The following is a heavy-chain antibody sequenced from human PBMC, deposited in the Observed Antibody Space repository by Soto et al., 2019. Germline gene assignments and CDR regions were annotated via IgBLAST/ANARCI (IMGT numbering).Heavy chain of an antibody. Sequence: SETLSLTCTVSGGSISSSSDYWGWIRQPPGKGLEWIGSIYYSGSTYYNPSLKSRVTISVDTSKNQFSLKLSSVTAADTAVYYCARHGPLLLAVAGTWFDPWGQGTLVTVSS. CDR2: IYYSGST. V-gene: IGHV4-39*01. CDR3: ARHGPLLLAVAGTWFDP. J-gene: IGHJ5*02. D-gene: IGHD6-19*01. CDR1: GGSISSSSDY.